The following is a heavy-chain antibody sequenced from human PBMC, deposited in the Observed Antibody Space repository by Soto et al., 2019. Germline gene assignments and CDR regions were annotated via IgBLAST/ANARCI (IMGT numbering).Heavy chain of an antibody. J-gene: IGHJ4*01. V-gene: IGHV3-23*01. CDR1: GFTFSTYA. CDR3: ARDVNPSY. CDR2: ISGSGSST. Sequence: GGSLRLSCAASGFTFSTYAMTWVRQAPGKGLEWVSTISGSGSSTYYADSVNGRFTISRDNSKSTLFLQMNSLRAEDTAVYYCARDVNPSYWGHGTLVTVSS.